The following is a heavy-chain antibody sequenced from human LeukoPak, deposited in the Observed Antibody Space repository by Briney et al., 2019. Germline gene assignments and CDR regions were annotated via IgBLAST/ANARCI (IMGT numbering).Heavy chain of an antibody. CDR1: GGSISGYY. CDR2: IYYSGST. D-gene: IGHD6-13*01. J-gene: IGHJ5*02. Sequence: SETLSLTCTVSGGSISGYYWSWIRQPPGKGLEWIGYIYYSGSTNYNPSLKSRVTISVDTSKNQFSLKLSSVTAADTAVYYCARDLHKRSSWYGPYWFDPWGQGTLVTVSS. CDR3: ARDLHKRSSWYGPYWFDP. V-gene: IGHV4-59*01.